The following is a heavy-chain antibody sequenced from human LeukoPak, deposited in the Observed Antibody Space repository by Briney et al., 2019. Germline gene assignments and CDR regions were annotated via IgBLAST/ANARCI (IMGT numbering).Heavy chain of an antibody. CDR3: AKVNYYHPYF. CDR1: GFTFSTYS. CDR2: IDVTTGTS. Sequence: PGGSLRLSCAASGFTFSTYSMSCVRQAPGKGLEWVPTIDVTTGTSYYADSVKGRFTISRDNFQNTLFLQLNNLRVDDTAVYFCAKVNYYHPYFWGQGTLVTVSS. D-gene: IGHD3-22*01. J-gene: IGHJ4*02. V-gene: IGHV3-23*01.